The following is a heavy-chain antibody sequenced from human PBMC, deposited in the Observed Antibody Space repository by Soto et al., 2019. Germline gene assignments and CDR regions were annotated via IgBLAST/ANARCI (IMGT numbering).Heavy chain of an antibody. CDR3: ARGKMTINFGMDV. V-gene: IGHV4-34*01. Sequence: PSETLSLTSAVYGGSFSGYYWSWSRQPPGKGLEWIGEINHSGSTNYNPPLKSRATISVDTSKNQFSLKLSYVTAADTAVYYCARGKMTINFGMDVWGQGTTVTVSS. CDR2: INHSGST. J-gene: IGHJ6*02. CDR1: GGSFSGYY.